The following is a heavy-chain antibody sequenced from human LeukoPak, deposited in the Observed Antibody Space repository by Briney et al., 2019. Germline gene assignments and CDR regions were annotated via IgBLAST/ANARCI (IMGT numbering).Heavy chain of an antibody. Sequence: GGALRLSCGAPGLTFSSYAIHWVRHAPGKGLEWVAFISYDGSNKYYADSVKGRFTISRDNAKSSLYLQMNSLRAEDTAVYYCARCRGHSCCFDNWGQGTQVTVSS. CDR1: GLTFSSYA. CDR3: ARCRGHSCCFDN. V-gene: IGHV3-30-3*01. CDR2: ISYDGSNK. J-gene: IGHJ4*02. D-gene: IGHD2-15*01.